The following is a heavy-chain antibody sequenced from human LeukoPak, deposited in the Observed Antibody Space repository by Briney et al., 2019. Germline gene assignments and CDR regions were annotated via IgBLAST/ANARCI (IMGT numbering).Heavy chain of an antibody. CDR1: GGTFSSYA. V-gene: IGHV1-69*04. Sequence: SVKVSCKASGGTFSSYAISWVRQAPGQGLEWMGRIIPILGIANYAQKFQGRVTITADKSTSTAYMELSSLRSEDTAVYYCARGYSVYYDSSGPDAFDIWGQGTMVIVSS. CDR3: ARGYSVYYDSSGPDAFDI. CDR2: IIPILGIA. D-gene: IGHD3-22*01. J-gene: IGHJ3*02.